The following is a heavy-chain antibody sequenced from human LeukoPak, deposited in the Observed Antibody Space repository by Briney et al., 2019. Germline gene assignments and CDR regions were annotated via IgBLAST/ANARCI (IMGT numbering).Heavy chain of an antibody. CDR1: GFTFDDYA. D-gene: IGHD5-12*01. CDR3: AKEYSGNDGLGY. V-gene: IGHV3-9*01. CDR2: ISWDSGSI. J-gene: IGHJ4*02. Sequence: GGSLRLSCAASGFTFDDYAMHWVRQAPGKGLEWVSGISWDSGSIGYADSVKGRFTISRDNAKNSLYLQMNSLRAEDTALYYCAKEYSGNDGLGYWGQGTLVTVSS.